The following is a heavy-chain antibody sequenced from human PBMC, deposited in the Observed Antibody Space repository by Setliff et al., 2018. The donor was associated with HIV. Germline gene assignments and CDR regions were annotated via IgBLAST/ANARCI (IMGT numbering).Heavy chain of an antibody. CDR1: GGFISSYY. J-gene: IGHJ4*02. CDR3: ARSTPSVGYISEH. Sequence: SETLSLTCTVSGGFISSYYWSWIRQPPGKGLEWIGYIYYSGSTNYNPSLKSRITISRDTSKNQFSLKLNSVTAADAAVYYCARSTPSVGYISEHWGQGTLVTVSS. D-gene: IGHD5-12*01. CDR2: IYYSGST. V-gene: IGHV4-59*01.